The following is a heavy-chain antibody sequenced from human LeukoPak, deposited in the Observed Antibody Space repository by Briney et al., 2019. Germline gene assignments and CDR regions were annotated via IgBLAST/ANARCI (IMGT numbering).Heavy chain of an antibody. Sequence: ASVKVSCKASGGTFSSYAISWVRQGPGQGLGLVGGIIPIFGTANYAQKFQGRVTITTDESTSTAYMELSSLRSEDTAVYYCARGTVTTGAGHFDYWGQGTLVTVSS. CDR3: ARGTVTTGAGHFDY. V-gene: IGHV1-69*05. CDR2: IIPIFGTA. CDR1: GGTFSSYA. D-gene: IGHD4-11*01. J-gene: IGHJ4*02.